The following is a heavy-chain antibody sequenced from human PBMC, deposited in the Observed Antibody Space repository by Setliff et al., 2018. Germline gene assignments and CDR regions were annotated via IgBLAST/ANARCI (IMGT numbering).Heavy chain of an antibody. Sequence: ASVKVSCKASGYIFSTYGITWVRQAPGQGLEWMGWISANNGHTKYVQKFQGRVTMTTDTSTATAYMELRSLRYDDTAVYFCARAPRLEWILPTFDYWGQGTPVTVSS. CDR3: ARAPRLEWILPTFDY. J-gene: IGHJ4*02. V-gene: IGHV1-18*01. CDR2: ISANNGHT. CDR1: GYIFSTYG. D-gene: IGHD3-3*01.